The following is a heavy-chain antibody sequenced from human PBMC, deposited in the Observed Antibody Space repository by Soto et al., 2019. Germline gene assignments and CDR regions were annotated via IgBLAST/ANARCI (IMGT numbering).Heavy chain of an antibody. Sequence: GGSLRLSCAASGFTFSSYGMHWVRQAPGKGLEWVAVISYDGSNKYYADSVKGRFTISRDNSKNTLYLQMNSLRAEDTAVYYCANSRYDFWSGDSDVWGQGTTVTVSS. J-gene: IGHJ6*02. CDR1: GFTFSSYG. V-gene: IGHV3-30*18. CDR3: ANSRYDFWSGDSDV. D-gene: IGHD3-3*01. CDR2: ISYDGSNK.